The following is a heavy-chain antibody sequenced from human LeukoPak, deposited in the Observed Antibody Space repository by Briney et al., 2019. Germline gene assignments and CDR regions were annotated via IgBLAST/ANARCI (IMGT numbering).Heavy chain of an antibody. V-gene: IGHV1-69*04. J-gene: IGHJ6*02. CDR1: GGTFSSYA. CDR2: IIPILGIA. CDR3: ARDSYYDSSSPDYYYYGMDV. Sequence: SVKVSCKASGGTFSSYAISWVRQAPGQGLEWMGRIIPILGIANYAQKFQGRVTITADKSTSTAYMELSSLRSEDTAVYYCARDSYYDSSSPDYYYYGMDVWGQGTTVTVSS. D-gene: IGHD3-22*01.